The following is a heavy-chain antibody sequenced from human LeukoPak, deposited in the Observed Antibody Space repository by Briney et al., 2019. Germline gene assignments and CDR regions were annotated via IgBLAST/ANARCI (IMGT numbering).Heavy chain of an antibody. CDR2: INPSGGST. V-gene: IGHV1-46*01. CDR3: ARDRVGATTGLGY. D-gene: IGHD1-26*01. J-gene: IGHJ4*02. CDR1: GGTFSSYA. Sequence: ASVKVSCKASGGTFSSYAISWVRQAPGQGLEWMGIINPSGGSTSYAQKFQGRVTMTRDTSTSTVYMELSSLRSEDTAVYYCARDRVGATTGLGYWGQGTLVTVSS.